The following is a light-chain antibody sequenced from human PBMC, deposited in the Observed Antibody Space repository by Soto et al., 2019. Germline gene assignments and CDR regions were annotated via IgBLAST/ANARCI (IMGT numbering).Light chain of an antibody. J-gene: IGKJ1*01. CDR3: QQYNNWPPWT. CDR1: QSLSNN. Sequence: EIVMTQSPATLSVSPGERGTLSCRASQSLSNNLAWYQQIPGQAPRLLIYGASTRATGIPARFSGSGSGTEFPLTISSLLSEDFAVYYCQQYNNWPPWTFGQGTKVEIK. V-gene: IGKV3-15*01. CDR2: GAS.